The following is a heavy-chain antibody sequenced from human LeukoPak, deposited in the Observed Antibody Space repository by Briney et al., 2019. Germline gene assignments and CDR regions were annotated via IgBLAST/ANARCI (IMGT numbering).Heavy chain of an antibody. J-gene: IGHJ6*02. CDR1: GGTFSSYA. CDR2: IIPIFGTA. V-gene: IGHV1-69*13. CDR3: ARVVLGRRWLQTAYYYGMDV. Sequence: SVKVSCTASGGTFSSYAISWVRQAPGQGLEWMGGIIPIFGTANYAQKFQGRVTITADESTSTAYLELSSLTSEDTAVYYCARVVLGRRWLQTAYYYGMDVWGQGTTVTVSS. D-gene: IGHD5-24*01.